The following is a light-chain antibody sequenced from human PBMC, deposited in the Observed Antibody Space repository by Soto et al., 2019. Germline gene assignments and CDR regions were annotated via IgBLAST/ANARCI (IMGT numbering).Light chain of an antibody. CDR2: DVS. CDR1: NSDIGGFDY. Sequence: QSALTQPASVSGSPGQSITISCTGTNSDIGGFDYVSWYQQHPGKAPKLMIFDVSNRPSGVSIRLSASKSDNTASLTISGLQAEDEADYYCTSYTSSSVLFGGGTKLTVL. CDR3: TSYTSSSVL. V-gene: IGLV2-14*01. J-gene: IGLJ2*01.